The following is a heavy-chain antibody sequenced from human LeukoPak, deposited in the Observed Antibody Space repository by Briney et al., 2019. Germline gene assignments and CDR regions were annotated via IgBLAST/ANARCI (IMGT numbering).Heavy chain of an antibody. V-gene: IGHV3-21*06. D-gene: IGHD2-2*01. CDR1: GFTFSTYS. J-gene: IGHJ6*02. CDR3: AKPYCRATRCYLYLYGMDV. Sequence: GGSLRLSCATSGFTFSTYSMNWVRQAPGKGLEWVSSVSSNSRYIHNADSLKGRFTISRDNAKNSLYLEMNSLRAEDTAVYYCAKPYCRATRCYLYLYGMDVWGQGTTVIVSS. CDR2: VSSNSRYI.